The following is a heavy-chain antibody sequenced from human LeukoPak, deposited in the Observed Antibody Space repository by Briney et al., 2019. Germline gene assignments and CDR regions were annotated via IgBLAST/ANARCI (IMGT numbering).Heavy chain of an antibody. Sequence: GGSLRLSCTASGFTFSSYSLNWVRQAPGKGLEWVSSVSTGSNYIYYADSVKGRFTISRDNDKNSLYLQMNSLRAEDTAVYFCAKEVALLVLRGGKGGHFFDFWGQGARVAVSS. CDR3: AKEVALLVLRGGKGGHFFDF. D-gene: IGHD1-26*01. J-gene: IGHJ4*02. CDR2: VSTGSNYI. CDR1: GFTFSSYS. V-gene: IGHV3-21*04.